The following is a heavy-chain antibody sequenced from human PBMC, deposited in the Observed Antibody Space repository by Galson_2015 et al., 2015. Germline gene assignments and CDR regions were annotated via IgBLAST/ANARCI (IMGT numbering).Heavy chain of an antibody. CDR3: ARDRGMSYYYYYMDV. CDR2: IIPIFGTA. D-gene: IGHD3-10*01. V-gene: IGHV1-69*13. CDR1: GGTFSSYA. Sequence: SVKVSCKASGGTFSSYAISWVRQAPGQGLEWMGGIIPIFGTANYAQKFQGRVTITADESTSTAYMELSSLRSEDTAVNYCARDRGMSYYYYYMDVWGKGTTVTVSS. J-gene: IGHJ6*03.